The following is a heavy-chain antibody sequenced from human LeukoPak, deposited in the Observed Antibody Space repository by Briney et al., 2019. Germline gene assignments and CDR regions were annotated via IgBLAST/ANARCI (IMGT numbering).Heavy chain of an antibody. CDR1: GFIFSSFA. V-gene: IGHV3-33*01. CDR3: ARGLGYSYGYGIDY. Sequence: GGSLRLSCAASGFIFSSFAMHWVRRAPGKGPEWVAIIWFDGSNQYYAESVEGRFTVSRDNSKNTLYLQMNSQRAEDTAVYSCARGLGYSYGYGIDYWGQGTLVIASS. J-gene: IGHJ4*02. CDR2: IWFDGSNQ. D-gene: IGHD5-18*01.